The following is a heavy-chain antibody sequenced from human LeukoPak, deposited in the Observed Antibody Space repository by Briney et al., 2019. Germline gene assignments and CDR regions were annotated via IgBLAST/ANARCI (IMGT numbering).Heavy chain of an antibody. V-gene: IGHV4-59*01. CDR2: MYYSGST. Sequence: SETLSLTCTVSGSSISSYYWSWIRQPPGKGLGWIGYMYYSGSTNYNPSLKGRVTISVDTSKNQFSLKLSSVTAADTAVYYCARSGSTAFDYWGQGTLVTVSS. CDR1: GSSISSYY. CDR3: ARSGSTAFDY. J-gene: IGHJ4*02. D-gene: IGHD1-26*01.